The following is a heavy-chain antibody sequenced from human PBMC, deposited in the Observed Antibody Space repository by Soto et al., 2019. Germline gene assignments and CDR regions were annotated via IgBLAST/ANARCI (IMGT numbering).Heavy chain of an antibody. V-gene: IGHV1-18*01. Sequence: QVQLVQSGAEVKKPGASVKVSCKASGYTFTSYGISWVRQAPGQGLEWMGWISAYNGNINYAQKLQGRVTMTTDTSTSTAYMELRSLRSDDTAVYYCARDRSFGLDLWFGGDGFDPWGQGTLVTVSS. D-gene: IGHD3-10*01. CDR3: ARDRSFGLDLWFGGDGFDP. CDR1: GYTFTSYG. CDR2: ISAYNGNI. J-gene: IGHJ5*02.